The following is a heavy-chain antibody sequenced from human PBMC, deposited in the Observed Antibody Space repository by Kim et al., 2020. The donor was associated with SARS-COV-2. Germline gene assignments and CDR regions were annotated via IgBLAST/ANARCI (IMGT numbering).Heavy chain of an antibody. J-gene: IGHJ5*02. CDR1: GYTFTSYA. CDR3: ARYKYYDSSGYYTKNWFDP. D-gene: IGHD3-22*01. V-gene: IGHV7-4-1*02. Sequence: ASVKVSCKASGYTFTSYAMNWVRQAPGQGLEWMGWINTNTGNPTYAQGFTGRFVFSLDTSVSTAYLQISSLKAEDTAVYYCARYKYYDSSGYYTKNWFDPWGQGTLVTVSS. CDR2: INTNTGNP.